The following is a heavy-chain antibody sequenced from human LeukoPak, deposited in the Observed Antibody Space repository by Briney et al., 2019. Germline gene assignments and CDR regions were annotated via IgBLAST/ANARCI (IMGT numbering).Heavy chain of an antibody. CDR3: ARELYYYGSGGYFHAFDI. CDR2: ISGSGGST. CDR1: GFTFSSYG. J-gene: IGHJ3*02. V-gene: IGHV3-23*01. D-gene: IGHD3-22*01. Sequence: PGGSLRLSCAASGFTFSSYGMSWVRQAPGKGLEWVSAISGSGGSTYYADSVKGRFTISRDNAKNTLFLQMNSLRAEDTAVYYCARELYYYGSGGYFHAFDIWGQGTMVTVSS.